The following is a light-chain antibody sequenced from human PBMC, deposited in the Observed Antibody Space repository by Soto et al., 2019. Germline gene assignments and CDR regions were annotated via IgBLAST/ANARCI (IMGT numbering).Light chain of an antibody. CDR2: AAS. CDR3: LQDFNYPWT. V-gene: IGKV1-6*01. Sequence: AIQMTQSPSSLSASVGARVTITCRASQDIRNDLGWYQQKPGKTPKLLIFAASSLQSGVPSRFSGSGSGTDFTLTIRSLQPEDFATYYCLQDFNYPWTFGQGTKVEIE. CDR1: QDIRND. J-gene: IGKJ1*01.